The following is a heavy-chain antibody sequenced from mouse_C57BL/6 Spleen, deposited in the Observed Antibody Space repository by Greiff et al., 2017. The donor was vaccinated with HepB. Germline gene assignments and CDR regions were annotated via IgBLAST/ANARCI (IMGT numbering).Heavy chain of an antibody. D-gene: IGHD1-1*01. Sequence: QVQLQQSGPGLVQPSQSLSITCTVSGFSLTSYGVHWVRQSPGKGLEWLGVIWSGGSTDYNAAFISRLSLSKDNSKSQVFFKMNSLQADDTAIYYCASGSSYSAWFAYWGQGTLVTVSA. J-gene: IGHJ3*01. V-gene: IGHV2-2*01. CDR3: ASGSSYSAWFAY. CDR1: GFSLTSYG. CDR2: IWSGGST.